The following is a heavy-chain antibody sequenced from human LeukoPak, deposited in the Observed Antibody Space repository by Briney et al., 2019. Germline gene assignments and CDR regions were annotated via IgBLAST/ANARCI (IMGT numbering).Heavy chain of an antibody. CDR1: GGSFSGYY. J-gene: IGHJ5*02. CDR2: INHSGST. D-gene: IGHD4-17*01. V-gene: IGHV4-34*01. Sequence: SETLSLTCAVYGGSFSGYYWSWIRQPPGKGLEWIGEINHSGSTNYNPSLKSRVTISVDTSKNQFSLKLSSVTAADTAVYYCARLATRPPTTVWLHRLLRGVWFDPWGQGTLVTVSS. CDR3: ARLATRPPTTVWLHRLLRGVWFDP.